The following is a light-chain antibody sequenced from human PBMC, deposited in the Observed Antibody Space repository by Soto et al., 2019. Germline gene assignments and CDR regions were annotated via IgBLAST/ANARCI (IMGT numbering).Light chain of an antibody. CDR2: DAS. CDR3: QHGSSWLGT. Sequence: EIVLTQSPATLSLSPGERATLSCRASQSVGSFLAWYQQKSGQSPRLLIDDASHSATGIPARFSGSGYGTDFTLNISSLEHEDFAVYYCQHGSSWLGTFGPGTKVDIK. J-gene: IGKJ3*01. CDR1: QSVGSF. V-gene: IGKV3-11*01.